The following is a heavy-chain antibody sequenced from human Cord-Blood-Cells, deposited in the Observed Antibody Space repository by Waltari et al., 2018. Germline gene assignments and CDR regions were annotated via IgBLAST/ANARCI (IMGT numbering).Heavy chain of an antibody. CDR2: ISDDGSNK. J-gene: IGHJ4*02. CDR3: ARVSSTSCYDY. CDR1: GFTFSSYA. Sequence: QVQLVESGGGVVQPGRSLRLSCAASGFTFSSYAMHWVRQAPGKGLEWVEVISDDGSNKYYADSVKGRFTISRDNSKNTLYLQMNSLRAEDTAVYYCARVSSTSCYDYWGQGTLVTVSA. V-gene: IGHV3-30-3*01. D-gene: IGHD2-2*01.